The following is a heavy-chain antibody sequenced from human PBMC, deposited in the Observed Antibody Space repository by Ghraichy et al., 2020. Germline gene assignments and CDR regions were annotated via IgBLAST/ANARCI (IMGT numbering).Heavy chain of an antibody. CDR2: IYHSGAT. CDR1: GDSIGGSEYY. CDR3: ARAFTDPIVFNI. J-gene: IGHJ3*02. V-gene: IGHV4-31*11. Sequence: SETLSPTCAVSGDSIGGSEYYWSWIRQYPGKGLEFIGYIYHSGATYSSPSLKSRIDMSVDTSKNRFFLRLSSVTAADTALYYCARAFTDPIVFNIWGQGTMVTVSS. D-gene: IGHD2/OR15-2a*01.